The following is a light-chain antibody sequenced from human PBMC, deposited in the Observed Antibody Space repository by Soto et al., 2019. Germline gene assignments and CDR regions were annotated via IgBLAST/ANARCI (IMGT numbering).Light chain of an antibody. Sequence: QSLLAQPPSASLFPGQSVTISCTGTSSDVGYYDYVSLYQQHPGKAPKLVIYEVTKRPSGVPDRVSASKSGNTASLTVSGLRAEDEADYYCSSYAGSNNFVFGSGTKVTVL. CDR2: EVT. CDR1: SSDVGYYDY. CDR3: SSYAGSNNFV. J-gene: IGLJ1*01. V-gene: IGLV2-8*01.